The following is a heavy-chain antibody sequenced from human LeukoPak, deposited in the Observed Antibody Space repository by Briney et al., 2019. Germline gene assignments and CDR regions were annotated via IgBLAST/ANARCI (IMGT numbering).Heavy chain of an antibody. V-gene: IGHV3-74*01. Sequence: GGSLRLSCAASGFTFSSYWMHWVRQAPGKGLVWVSRINSDGSSTSYADSVKGRFTISRDNAKNTLYLQMNSLRADDTAVYYCAGGTGYRVFDYWGQGTLVTVSS. CDR1: GFTFSSYW. CDR2: INSDGSST. J-gene: IGHJ4*02. D-gene: IGHD3-9*01. CDR3: AGGTGYRVFDY.